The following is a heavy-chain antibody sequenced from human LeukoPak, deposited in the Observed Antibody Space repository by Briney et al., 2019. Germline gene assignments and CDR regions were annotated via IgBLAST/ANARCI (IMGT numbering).Heavy chain of an antibody. CDR3: ARFDSHGYGYLDP. Sequence: GGSLRLSCAASGFPFSTYSMNWVRQAPGKGLEWVSSISSSSSHIYYADSVKGRFTISRDNAENSLYLQMNSLRAEDTAVYYCARFDSHGYGYLDPWGQGTLVTVSS. D-gene: IGHD6-25*01. J-gene: IGHJ5*02. CDR1: GFPFSTYS. CDR2: ISSSSSHI. V-gene: IGHV3-21*06.